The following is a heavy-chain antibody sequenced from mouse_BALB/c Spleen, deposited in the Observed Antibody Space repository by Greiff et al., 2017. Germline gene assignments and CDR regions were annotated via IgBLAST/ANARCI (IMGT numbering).Heavy chain of an antibody. CDR1: GYTFTDYA. Sequence: VQLQESGAELVRPGVSVKISCKGSGYTFTDYAMHWVKQSHAKSLEWIGVISTYYGDASYNQKFKGKATMTVDKSSSTAYMELARLTSEDSAIYYCARGGRSYGKGNFDYWGQGTTLTVSS. J-gene: IGHJ2*01. CDR2: ISTYYGDA. CDR3: ARGGRSYGKGNFDY. D-gene: IGHD2-1*01. V-gene: IGHV1S137*01.